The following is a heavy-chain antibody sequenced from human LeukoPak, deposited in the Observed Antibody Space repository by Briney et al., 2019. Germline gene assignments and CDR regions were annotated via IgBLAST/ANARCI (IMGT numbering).Heavy chain of an antibody. D-gene: IGHD1-26*01. J-gene: IGHJ5*02. V-gene: IGHV3-30*02. CDR3: GKDSYVGVNWFDP. CDR1: GFTFSSYG. Sequence: GGSLRLSCVASGFTFSSYGMHWVRQAPCKGLEWVSFIRYDGSNKYYADSVKGRLTISRDNSKNTLYLQMNSLRAEDTAVYYCGKDSYVGVNWFDPQGQGTLVTVSS. CDR2: IRYDGSNK.